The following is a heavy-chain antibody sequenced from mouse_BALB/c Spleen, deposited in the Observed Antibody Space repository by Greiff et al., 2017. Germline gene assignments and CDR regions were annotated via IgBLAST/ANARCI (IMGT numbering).Heavy chain of an antibody. CDR1: GYSFTDYI. Sequence: VQLQQTGPELVKPGASVKISCKASGYSFTDYIMLWVKQSHGKSLEWIGNINPYYGSTSYNLKFKGKATLTVDKSSSTAYMQLNSLTSEDSAVYYCARGEGFAYWGQGTLVTVSA. CDR2: INPYYGST. J-gene: IGHJ3*01. V-gene: IGHV1-39*01. CDR3: ARGEGFAY.